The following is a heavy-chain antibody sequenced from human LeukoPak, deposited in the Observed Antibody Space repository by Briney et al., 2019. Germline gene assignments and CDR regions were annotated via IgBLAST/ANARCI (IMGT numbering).Heavy chain of an antibody. D-gene: IGHD2-2*01. CDR2: INPNSGGT. V-gene: IGHV1-2*02. CDR1: GYTFTGYY. CDR3: ARDWVYCSSTSCYD. Sequence: ASVKVSCKASGYTFTGYYMHWVRQAPGQGLEWMGWINPNSGGTNYAQEFQGRVTMTRDTSISTAYMELSRLRSDDTAVYYCARDWVYCSSTSCYDWGQGTLVTVSS. J-gene: IGHJ4*02.